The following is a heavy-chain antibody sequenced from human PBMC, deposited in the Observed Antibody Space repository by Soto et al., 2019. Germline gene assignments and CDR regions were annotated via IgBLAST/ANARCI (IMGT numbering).Heavy chain of an antibody. Sequence: SETLSLTCTVSGGSISSSSYYWGWIRQPPGKGLEWIGSIYYSGSTNYNPSLKSRVTISVDTSKNQFSLKLSSVTAADTAVYYCAREPFTMVRGVIVYYFEYWGQGTLVTVSS. CDR3: AREPFTMVRGVIVYYFEY. CDR2: IYYSGST. D-gene: IGHD3-10*01. CDR1: GGSISSSSYY. V-gene: IGHV4-39*07. J-gene: IGHJ4*02.